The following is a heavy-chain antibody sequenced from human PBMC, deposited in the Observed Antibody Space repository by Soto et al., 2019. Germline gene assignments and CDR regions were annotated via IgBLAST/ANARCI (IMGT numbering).Heavy chain of an antibody. CDR1: GGSISSYY. J-gene: IGHJ4*01. Sequence: SETLSLTCTVSGGSISSYYWSWIRQPPGKGLEWIGYIYYSGSTNYNPSLKSRVTISVDTSKNQFSLKLSSVTAADTAVYYCARGVSAGVDYWGQEPWSPSPQ. V-gene: IGHV4-59*01. CDR2: IYYSGST. D-gene: IGHD1-26*01. CDR3: ARGVSAGVDY.